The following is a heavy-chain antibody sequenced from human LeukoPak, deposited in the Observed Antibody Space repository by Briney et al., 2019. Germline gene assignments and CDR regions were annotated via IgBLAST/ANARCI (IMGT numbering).Heavy chain of an antibody. CDR2: MSYSGRS. CDR3: ARHIVSGVYYYGSGSYLDARGYFDY. Sequence: PSETLSLTCTVSGGSISSDYWSWFRQPPGKELEWIGYMSYSGRSNYNPSLKSRVTISVDTSKNQFSLKLSSMTAADTAVYYCARHIVSGVYYYGSGSYLDARGYFDYWGQGTLVTVSS. D-gene: IGHD3-10*01. V-gene: IGHV4-59*08. J-gene: IGHJ4*02. CDR1: GGSISSDY.